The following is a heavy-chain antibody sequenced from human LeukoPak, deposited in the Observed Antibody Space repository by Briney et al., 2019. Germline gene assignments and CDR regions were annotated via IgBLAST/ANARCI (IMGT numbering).Heavy chain of an antibody. CDR2: IYSGGGT. CDR3: ARSTDSYYYDSSGFDY. V-gene: IGHV3-66*01. J-gene: IGHJ4*02. Sequence: PGGSLRLSCAASGFTVSSNYMSWVRQAPGKGLEWVSVIYSGGGTYYADSVKGRFTISRDNSKNTLYLQTNSLRAEDTAVYYCARSTDSYYYDSSGFDYWGQGTLVTVSS. CDR1: GFTVSSNY. D-gene: IGHD3-22*01.